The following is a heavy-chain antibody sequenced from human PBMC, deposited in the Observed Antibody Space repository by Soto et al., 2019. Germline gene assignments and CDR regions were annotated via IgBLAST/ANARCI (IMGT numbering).Heavy chain of an antibody. CDR1: GGTFSSFS. D-gene: IGHD3-22*01. J-gene: IGHJ4*02. CDR3: ATGRTGYYYEFGY. Sequence: ASVKVSCKASGGTFSSFSFSWVRQAPGQGLEWMGRIIAIHDTTIYAQKFQGRVTMTEDTSTDTAYMELSSLRSEDTAVYYCATGRTGYYYEFGYWGQGTLVTVS. V-gene: IGHV1-69*08. CDR2: IIAIHDTT.